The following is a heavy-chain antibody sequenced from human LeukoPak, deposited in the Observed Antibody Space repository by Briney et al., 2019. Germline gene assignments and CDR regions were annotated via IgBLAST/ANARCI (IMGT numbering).Heavy chain of an antibody. CDR3: ARGATGSSGYCFQH. V-gene: IGHV1-69*05. J-gene: IGHJ1*01. Sequence: KISCKASGGTFSSYAISWVRQAPGQGLEWMGGIIPIFGTANYAQKFQGRVTITTDESTSTAYMELSSLRSEDTAVYYCARGATGSSGYCFQHWGQGTLVTVSS. D-gene: IGHD3-22*01. CDR2: IIPIFGTA. CDR1: GGTFSSYA.